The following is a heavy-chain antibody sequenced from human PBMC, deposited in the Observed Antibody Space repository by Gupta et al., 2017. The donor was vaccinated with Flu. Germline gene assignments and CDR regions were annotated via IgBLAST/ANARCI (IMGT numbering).Heavy chain of an antibody. V-gene: IGHV1-2*02. CDR3: ARIFCGATSIDY. CDR2: INPNSGGT. Sequence: VRQAPGQGLEWMGYINPNSGGTNFAQKFQGKITMTRDTSISAAYMELSRLRSDDTAMYYCARIFCGATSIDYWVQVTLVTVSS. D-gene: IGHD1-26*01. J-gene: IGHJ4*02.